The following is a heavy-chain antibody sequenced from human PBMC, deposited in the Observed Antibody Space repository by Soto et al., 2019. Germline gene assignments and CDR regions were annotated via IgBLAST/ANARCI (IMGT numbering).Heavy chain of an antibody. V-gene: IGHV1-69*10. Sequence: SSVKVSCKVSGDTFSTYSISWVRQAPGQGLEWLGGIIPILGIPSYAQRFQDRVTITADKSTSTAYMELSSLRYEDTAVYYCARERYKSRGPPVYWGQGTLVTVSS. J-gene: IGHJ4*02. CDR1: GDTFSTYS. CDR3: ARERYKSRGPPVY. D-gene: IGHD1-20*01. CDR2: IIPILGIP.